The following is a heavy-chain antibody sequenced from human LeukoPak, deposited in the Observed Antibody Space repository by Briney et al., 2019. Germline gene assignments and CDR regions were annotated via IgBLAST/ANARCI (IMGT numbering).Heavy chain of an antibody. CDR3: ARGVRVVEPTHVLHYTYMDV. CDR2: INGDAVVT. CDR1: GFKFGDYG. D-gene: IGHD1-26*01. J-gene: IGHJ6*03. V-gene: IGHV3-20*04. Sequence: PGGSLRLSCAASGFKFGDYGMTWVRQVPGKGLEWVSRINGDAVVTSYADSVKGRFIISRDNAKNSLYLEMNSLRADDTALYFCARGVRVVEPTHVLHYTYMDVWGNGTTVTVSS.